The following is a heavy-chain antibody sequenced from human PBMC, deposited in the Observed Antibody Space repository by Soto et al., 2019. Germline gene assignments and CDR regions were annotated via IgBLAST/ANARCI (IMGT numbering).Heavy chain of an antibody. CDR1: GGTFSSYA. V-gene: IGHV1-69*13. CDR2: IIPIFGTA. J-gene: IGHJ6*02. D-gene: IGHD6-13*01. Sequence: SVKVSCKASGGTFSSYAISWVRQAPGRGLEWMGGIIPIFGTANYAQKFQGRVTITADESTSTAYMELSSLRSEDAAVYYCARDPYYSSSWYVGVPLPYGMDVWGQGTTVTVSS. CDR3: ARDPYYSSSWYVGVPLPYGMDV.